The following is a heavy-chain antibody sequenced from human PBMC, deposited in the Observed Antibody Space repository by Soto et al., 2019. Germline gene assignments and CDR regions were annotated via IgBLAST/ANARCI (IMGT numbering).Heavy chain of an antibody. CDR2: MNPNSGNT. CDR3: ARVGYSYGSDYYYYYMDV. CDR1: GYTFNSYD. Sequence: QVQLVQSGAEVKKPGASVKVSCKASGYTFNSYDINWVRQATGQGLEWMGWMNPNSGNTGYAQKFQGRVTMTRNTSISTAYMELSSLRSEDTAVYYCARVGYSYGSDYYYYYMDVWGKGTTVTVSS. V-gene: IGHV1-8*01. D-gene: IGHD5-18*01. J-gene: IGHJ6*03.